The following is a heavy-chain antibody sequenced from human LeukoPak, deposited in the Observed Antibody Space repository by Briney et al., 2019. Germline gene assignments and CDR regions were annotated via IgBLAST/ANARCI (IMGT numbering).Heavy chain of an antibody. V-gene: IGHV4-34*01. CDR1: GGSFSGYY. D-gene: IGHD3-3*01. Sequence: SETLSLTCAVYGGSFSGYYWSWIRQPPRKGLEWIGEINHSGSTNYNLSLKSRVTISVDTSKNQFSLKLSSVTAADTAVYYCAGSYYDFWSVYVGIDYWGQGTLVTVSS. J-gene: IGHJ4*02. CDR2: INHSGST. CDR3: AGSYYDFWSVYVGIDY.